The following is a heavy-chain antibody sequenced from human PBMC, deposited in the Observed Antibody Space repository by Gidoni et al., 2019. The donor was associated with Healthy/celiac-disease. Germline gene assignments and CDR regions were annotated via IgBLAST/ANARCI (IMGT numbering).Heavy chain of an antibody. Sequence: EVQLLESGGGLVQPGGSLRPACAASGFTFSSSAMSWVRQAAGKGLAWVSAISGSGGSTYYADSVKGRFTISRDNSKNTLYLQMNSLRAEDTAVYYWAKDWRPGSWYSVDKDNWFDPWGQGTLVTVSS. CDR2: ISGSGGST. V-gene: IGHV3-23*01. D-gene: IGHD6-13*01. J-gene: IGHJ5*02. CDR3: AKDWRPGSWYSVDKDNWFDP. CDR1: GFTFSSSA.